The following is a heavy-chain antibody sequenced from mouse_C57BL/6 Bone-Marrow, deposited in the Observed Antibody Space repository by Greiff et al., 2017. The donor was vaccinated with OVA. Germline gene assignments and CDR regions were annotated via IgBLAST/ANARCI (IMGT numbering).Heavy chain of an antibody. D-gene: IGHD4-1*01. J-gene: IGHJ1*03. CDR2: INPNYGTT. CDR1: GYSFTDYN. Sequence: EVKLMESGPELVKPGASVKISCKASGYSFTDYNLNWVKQSNGKSLEWIGVINPNYGTTSYNQKFKGKATLTVDQSSSTAYMQLNSLTSEDSAVYYCARKLGRGWYFDVWGTGTTVTVSS. V-gene: IGHV1-39*01. CDR3: ARKLGRGWYFDV.